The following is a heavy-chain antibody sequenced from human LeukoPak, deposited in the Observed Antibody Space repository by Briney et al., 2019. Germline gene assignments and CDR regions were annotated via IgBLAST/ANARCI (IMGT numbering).Heavy chain of an antibody. CDR3: ARGAHYHDSSEGYDY. J-gene: IGHJ4*02. CDR2: INPNSGGT. D-gene: IGHD3-22*01. Sequence: ASVKVSCKASGYTFTVYYMHWVRQAPGQGLEWMGWINPNSGGTNYAQKFQGRVTMTRNTSISTAYMEVSRLRSDDTAVYYCARGAHYHDSSEGYDYWGQGTLVTVSS. CDR1: GYTFTVYY. V-gene: IGHV1-2*02.